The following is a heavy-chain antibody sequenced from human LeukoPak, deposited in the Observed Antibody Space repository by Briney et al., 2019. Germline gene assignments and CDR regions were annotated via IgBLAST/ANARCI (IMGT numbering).Heavy chain of an antibody. V-gene: IGHV1-24*01. D-gene: IGHD2-8*02. CDR1: GYTLTELS. J-gene: IGHJ6*02. CDR2: FDPEDGET. Sequence: EASVKVSCKVSGYTLTELSMHWVRQAPGKGLEWMGGFDPEDGETIYAQKFQGRVTMTEDTSTDTAYMELSSLRSEDTAVYYCASGEVGVVYRAGGRYYYHYHAMDVWGQGTTVTVSS. CDR3: ASGEVGVVYRAGGRYYYHYHAMDV.